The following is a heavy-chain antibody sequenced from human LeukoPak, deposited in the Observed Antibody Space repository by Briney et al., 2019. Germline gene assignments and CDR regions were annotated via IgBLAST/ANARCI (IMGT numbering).Heavy chain of an antibody. CDR3: AKDRGSIAVAGIDY. D-gene: IGHD6-19*01. CDR2: ISGTVGST. CDR1: GFTFSSYA. Sequence: PGGSLRLSCAASGFTFSSYAMSWVRQAPGKGLEWVSAISGTVGSTYYADSVKCRFTISRDNSKNTLYLQMNSLRAEDTAVYYCAKDRGSIAVAGIDYWGQGTLVTVSS. J-gene: IGHJ4*02. V-gene: IGHV3-23*01.